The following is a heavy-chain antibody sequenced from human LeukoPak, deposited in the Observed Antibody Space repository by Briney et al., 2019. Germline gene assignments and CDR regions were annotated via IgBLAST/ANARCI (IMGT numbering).Heavy chain of an antibody. CDR1: GFTFSSYA. CDR2: ISYDGSNK. D-gene: IGHD2-15*01. CDR3: ARARVYCSGGSCYSTFFDY. J-gene: IGHJ4*02. Sequence: GGSLRLSCAASGFTFSSYAMHWVRQAPGKGLEWVAVISYDGSNKYYADSVKGRFTISRDNSKNTLYLQMNSLRAEDTAVYYCARARVYCSGGSCYSTFFDYWGQGTLVTVS. V-gene: IGHV3-30-3*01.